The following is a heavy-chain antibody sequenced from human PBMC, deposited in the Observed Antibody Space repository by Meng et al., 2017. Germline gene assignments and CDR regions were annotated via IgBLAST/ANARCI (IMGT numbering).Heavy chain of an antibody. J-gene: IGHJ4*02. Sequence: ASVKVSCKASGYTFTGYYMHWVRQAPGQGLEWMGWINPNSGGTNYAQTFQGRVTMTRDTSISTAYMELSRLRSDDTAVYYCARDKFGELFDYWGQGTLVTVSS. CDR2: INPNSGGT. CDR1: GYTFTGYY. D-gene: IGHD3-10*01. V-gene: IGHV1-2*02. CDR3: ARDKFGELFDY.